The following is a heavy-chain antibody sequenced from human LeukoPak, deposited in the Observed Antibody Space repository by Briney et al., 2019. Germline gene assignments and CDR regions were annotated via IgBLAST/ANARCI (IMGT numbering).Heavy chain of an antibody. J-gene: IGHJ5*02. V-gene: IGHV4-39*01. CDR1: GGSISSSSYY. D-gene: IGHD2-2*02. CDR3: ARLETGYCSSTSCYTGGHFFDP. Sequence: PSETLSLTCTVSGGSISSSSYYWGWIRQPPGQGLEWIGSIYYSGSTYYNPSLKSRVTISVDTSKNQFSLKLSSVTAADTAVYYCARLETGYCSSTSCYTGGHFFDPWGQGTLVTVSS. CDR2: IYYSGST.